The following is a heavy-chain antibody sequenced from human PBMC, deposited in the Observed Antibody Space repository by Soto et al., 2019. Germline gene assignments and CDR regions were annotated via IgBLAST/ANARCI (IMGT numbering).Heavy chain of an antibody. Sequence: GESLKISYKGSGYSFTSYWIGWVRQMPGKGLEWMGIIYPGDSDTRYSPSFQGQVTISADKSISTAYLQWSSLKASDTAMYYCARLLTPYYYGSGSGFDPWGQGTLVTVS. CDR3: ARLLTPYYYGSGSGFDP. D-gene: IGHD3-10*01. CDR1: GYSFTSYW. CDR2: IYPGDSDT. V-gene: IGHV5-51*01. J-gene: IGHJ5*02.